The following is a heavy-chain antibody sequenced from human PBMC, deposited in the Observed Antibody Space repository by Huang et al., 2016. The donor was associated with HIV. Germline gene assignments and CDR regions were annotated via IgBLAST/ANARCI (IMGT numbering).Heavy chain of an antibody. J-gene: IGHJ6*02. CDR3: SRDDFWSGYSDYYGLDV. CDR2: ISGRGGNT. D-gene: IGHD3-3*01. CDR1: GFTFNSYA. Sequence: EVQLLESGGGLVQPGGSLRLSCAASGFTFNSYAMSWVRQARGKGLEWVSAISGRGGNTYYADSVKGRFTISRDNSKNTLCLQMSGLRAEDTAVYYCSRDDFWSGYSDYYGLDVWGQGTTVAVSS. V-gene: IGHV3-23*01.